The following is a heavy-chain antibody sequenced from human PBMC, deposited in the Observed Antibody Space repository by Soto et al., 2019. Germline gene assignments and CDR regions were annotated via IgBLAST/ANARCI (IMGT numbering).Heavy chain of an antibody. CDR1: GFSFSGYG. V-gene: IGHV3-30*18. J-gene: IGHJ6*02. Sequence: QVELVESGGGVVQPGRSLKLSCAASGFSFSGYGMQWVRQAPGKGLEWVALISHDGNTKLYPDSVKGRFTISRDNSKNMLYLQMSSLRTDDSAVYYCAKGLDIVLVSGGIKPYYYGVDVWGQGTTVTVSS. CDR3: AKGLDIVLVSGGIKPYYYGVDV. D-gene: IGHD2-8*01. CDR2: ISHDGNTK.